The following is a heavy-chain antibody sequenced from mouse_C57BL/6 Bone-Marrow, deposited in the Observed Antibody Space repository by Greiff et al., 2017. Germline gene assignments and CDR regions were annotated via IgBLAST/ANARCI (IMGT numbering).Heavy chain of an antibody. J-gene: IGHJ3*01. Sequence: EVHLVESGGGLVQSGRSLRLSCATSGFTFSDFYMEWVRQAPGKGLEWIAASRNKANDYTTEYSASVKGRFIVSRDTSQSILYLQMNALRAEDTAIYYCARDAEDYDWFAYWGQGTLVTVSA. D-gene: IGHD2-4*01. CDR1: GFTFSDFY. CDR3: ARDAEDYDWFAY. CDR2: SRNKANDYTT. V-gene: IGHV7-1*01.